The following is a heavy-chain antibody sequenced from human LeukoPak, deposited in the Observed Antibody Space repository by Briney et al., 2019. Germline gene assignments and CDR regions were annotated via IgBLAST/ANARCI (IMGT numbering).Heavy chain of an antibody. CDR3: ARAMSGSSGSPLDY. CDR1: GGXISSSSYH. Sequence: SETLSLTCTVSGGXISSSSYHWGWIRQPPGKGLEWIGSIYYSGSTYYNPSLKSRVTISVDTSKNQFSLKLSSATAADTAVYYCARAMSGSSGSPLDYWGQGTLVTVSS. D-gene: IGHD3-22*01. CDR2: IYYSGST. J-gene: IGHJ4*02. V-gene: IGHV4-39*01.